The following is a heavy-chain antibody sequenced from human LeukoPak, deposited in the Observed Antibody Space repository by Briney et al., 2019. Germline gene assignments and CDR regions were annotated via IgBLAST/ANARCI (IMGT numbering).Heavy chain of an antibody. Sequence: SETLSLTCTVSGGSTSSSSYYWGWIRQPPGKGLEWIGSIYYSGSTYYNPSLKSRVTISVDTSKNQFSLKLSSVTAADTAVYYSARPKGGNWGYYFDYWGQGTLVTVSS. V-gene: IGHV4-39*01. J-gene: IGHJ4*02. CDR3: ARPKGGNWGYYFDY. CDR1: GGSTSSSSYY. D-gene: IGHD4-23*01. CDR2: IYYSGST.